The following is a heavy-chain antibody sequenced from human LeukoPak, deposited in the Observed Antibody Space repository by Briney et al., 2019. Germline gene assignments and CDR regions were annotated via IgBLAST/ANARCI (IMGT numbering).Heavy chain of an antibody. J-gene: IGHJ3*02. CDR3: ARHLRGTYDFDI. D-gene: IGHD3-16*01. CDR2: MYYSGST. V-gene: IGHV4-39*01. CDR1: GGSISSSTYY. Sequence: SETLSLTCIVSGGSISSSTYYWGWIRQAPGKGLEWIASMYYSGSTYYNPSVKNRVTIFADTSKNQISLKLSSVTAADTAVYYCARHLRGTYDFDIWGQGTMVTVSS.